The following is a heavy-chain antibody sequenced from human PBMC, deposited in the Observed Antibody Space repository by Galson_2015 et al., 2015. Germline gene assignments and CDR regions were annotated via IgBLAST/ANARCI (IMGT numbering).Heavy chain of an antibody. J-gene: IGHJ4*02. D-gene: IGHD1-14*01. CDR1: GYTFTNYA. CDR3: SRKTQGEPPPVAY. V-gene: IGHV1-3*04. CDR2: VNTGTGDT. Sequence: SVKVSCKASGYTFTNYAIHWVRQAPGQRLEWMGWVNTGTGDTRCSQRFQGRVTITRDTSANMAYMELNSLLSEDTAVYYCSRKTQGEPPPVAYSGQGSLVPVSS.